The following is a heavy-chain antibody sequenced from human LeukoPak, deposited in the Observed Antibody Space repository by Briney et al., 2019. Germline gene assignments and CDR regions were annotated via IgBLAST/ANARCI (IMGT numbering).Heavy chain of an antibody. D-gene: IGHD3-22*01. CDR1: GFTFDDYA. CDR3: AKDYYDSSGYYFDY. V-gene: IGHV3-9*01. J-gene: IGHJ4*02. CDR2: ISWNSGSI. Sequence: GRSLRLSCAASGFTFDDYAMHWVRQAPGKGLEWVSGISWNSGSIGFADSVKGRFTISRDNAKNSLYLQMNSLRAEETAKYYCAKDYYDSSGYYFDYWGQGTLVTVSS.